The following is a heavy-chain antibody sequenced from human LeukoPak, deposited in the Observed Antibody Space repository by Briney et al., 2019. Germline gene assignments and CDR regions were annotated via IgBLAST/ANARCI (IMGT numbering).Heavy chain of an antibody. CDR3: ARGRYSSPSHDY. CDR1: GGSFSGYY. CDR2: INHSGST. Sequence: SETLSLTCAVYGGSFSGYYWSWIRQPPGKGLEWIGEINHSGSTNYNPSLKSRVTISVDTSKNQFSLKLSSVTAADTAVYYCARGRYSSPSHDYWGQGTLVTVSS. J-gene: IGHJ4*02. V-gene: IGHV4-34*01. D-gene: IGHD6-6*01.